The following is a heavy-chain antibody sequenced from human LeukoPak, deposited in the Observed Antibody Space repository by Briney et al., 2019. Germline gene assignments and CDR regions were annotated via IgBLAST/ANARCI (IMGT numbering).Heavy chain of an antibody. CDR2: IYTSGST. Sequence: SETLSLTCAVSGGSISSYYWSWIRQPAGKGLEWIGRIYTSGSTNYNPSLKSRVTILVDTSKNQFSLKLRSVTAADTAVYYCARVRSYYGSVTGKSYYFDYWGQGTLVTVSS. D-gene: IGHD3-10*01. CDR3: ARVRSYYGSVTGKSYYFDY. J-gene: IGHJ4*02. V-gene: IGHV4-4*07. CDR1: GGSISSYY.